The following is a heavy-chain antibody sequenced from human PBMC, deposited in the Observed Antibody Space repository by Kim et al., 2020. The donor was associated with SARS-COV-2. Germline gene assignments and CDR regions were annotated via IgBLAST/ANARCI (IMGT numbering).Heavy chain of an antibody. CDR1: GYSFTSYW. V-gene: IGHV5-10-1*01. CDR2: IDPSDSYT. J-gene: IGHJ6*02. CDR3: ARHAESTVNYYYYYGMDV. D-gene: IGHD4-17*01. Sequence: GESLKISCKGSGYSFTSYWISWVRQMPGKGLEWMGRIDPSDSYTNYSPSFQGHVTISADKPISTAYLQWSSLKASDTAMYYCARHAESTVNYYYYYGMDVWCQGTTVTVSS.